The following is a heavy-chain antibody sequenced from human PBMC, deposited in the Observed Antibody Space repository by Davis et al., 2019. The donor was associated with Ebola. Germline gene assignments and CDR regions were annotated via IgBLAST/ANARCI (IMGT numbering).Heavy chain of an antibody. V-gene: IGHV4-59*01. Sequence: MPSETLSLTCAVSGGSFTTYYWSWIRQPPGKGLEWIGYIYYSGNTNYNPSLKSRVTTSVDTSKNQSSLKLSSVTAADTAVYYCARARIIAQSYYFDYWGQGTLVTVSS. CDR2: IYYSGNT. CDR1: GGSFTTYY. CDR3: ARARIIAQSYYFDY. J-gene: IGHJ4*02. D-gene: IGHD6-6*01.